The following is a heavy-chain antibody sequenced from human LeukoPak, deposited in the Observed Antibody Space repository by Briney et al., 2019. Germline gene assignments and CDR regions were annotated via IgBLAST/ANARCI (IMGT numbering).Heavy chain of an antibody. J-gene: IGHJ4*02. D-gene: IGHD3-10*01. Sequence: PGGSLRLSCAASGFTVSSNYMSWVRQAPGKGLEWVSVIYSGGSTYYADSVKGRFTISRDNSKNTLYLQMNSLRAEDTAVYYCASEMLWFGELSQDYWGQGTLVTVSS. CDR2: IYSGGST. CDR1: GFTVSSNY. CDR3: ASEMLWFGELSQDY. V-gene: IGHV3-53*01.